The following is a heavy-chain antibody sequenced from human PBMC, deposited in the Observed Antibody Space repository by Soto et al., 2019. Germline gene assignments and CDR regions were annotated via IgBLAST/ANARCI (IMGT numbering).Heavy chain of an antibody. D-gene: IGHD1-1*01. Sequence: SETLSLTCTVSGDSISSDYYHWTWIRQSPGKGLEWIGYIHHSGSILYNPSLKSRVTISVDTSKNQFSLHLTSVTAADTAVYFCAREDDGGGSLDVWGQGTTVTVSS. CDR1: GDSISSDYYH. CDR3: AREDDGGGSLDV. CDR2: IHHSGSI. J-gene: IGHJ6*02. V-gene: IGHV4-30-4*08.